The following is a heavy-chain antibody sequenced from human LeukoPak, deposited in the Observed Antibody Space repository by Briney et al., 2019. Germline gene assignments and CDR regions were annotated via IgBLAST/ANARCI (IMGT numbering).Heavy chain of an antibody. CDR1: GYTFTSYD. CDR2: MNPNSGNT. CDR3: AREVATDYYYYYGMDV. J-gene: IGHJ6*02. Sequence: AASVKVSCKASGYTFTSYDINWVRQATGQGLEWMAWMNPNSGNTGYAQKFQGRVTMTRNTSISTAYMELSSLRSEDTAVYYCAREVATDYYYYYGMDVWGQGTTVTVSS. D-gene: IGHD5-12*01. V-gene: IGHV1-8*01.